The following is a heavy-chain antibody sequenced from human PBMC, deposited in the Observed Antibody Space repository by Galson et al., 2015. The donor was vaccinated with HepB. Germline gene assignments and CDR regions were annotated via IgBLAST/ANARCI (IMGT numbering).Heavy chain of an antibody. Sequence: SLRLSCAASGFTFSSYGMHWVRQAPGKGLEWVAVIWYDGSNKYYADSVKGRFTISRDNSKNTLYLQMNSLRAEDTAVYYCARDQGSGWYVGDYWGQGTLVTVSS. D-gene: IGHD6-19*01. CDR1: GFTFSSYG. J-gene: IGHJ4*02. CDR2: IWYDGSNK. V-gene: IGHV3-33*08. CDR3: ARDQGSGWYVGDY.